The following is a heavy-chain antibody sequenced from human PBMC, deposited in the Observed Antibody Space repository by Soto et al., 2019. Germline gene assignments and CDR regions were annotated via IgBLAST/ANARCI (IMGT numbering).Heavy chain of an antibody. J-gene: IGHJ4*02. CDR1: GFTFSNYA. V-gene: IGHV3-23*01. CDR2: ISGNGGTT. CDR3: AKGKANTVFGVDTLFDF. D-gene: IGHD3-3*01. Sequence: PGGSLRLSCTVSGFTFSNYAMSWVRQAPGKGLEWVSLISGNGGTTNYADSVRGRFTISRDNSKKTVSLQMNSLRGEDTAVYFCAKGKANTVFGVDTLFDFWGQGA.